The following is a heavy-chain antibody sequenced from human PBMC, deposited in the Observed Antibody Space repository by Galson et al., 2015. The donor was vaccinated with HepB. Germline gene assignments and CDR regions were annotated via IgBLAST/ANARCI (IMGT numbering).Heavy chain of an antibody. CDR2: INSDGTFA. J-gene: IGHJ6*02. D-gene: IGHD4-17*01. CDR3: TRHNSGDFGENYYYGMDV. CDR1: GFTFSTYW. V-gene: IGHV3-74*01. Sequence: SLRLSCAASGFTFSTYWMHWVRQDAGKGLEWVSRINSDGTFADYADSVKGRFTISRDKAKNTGYLQMDRLRAEDTGLDYCTRHNSGDFGENYYYGMDVWGQGTTVTVSS.